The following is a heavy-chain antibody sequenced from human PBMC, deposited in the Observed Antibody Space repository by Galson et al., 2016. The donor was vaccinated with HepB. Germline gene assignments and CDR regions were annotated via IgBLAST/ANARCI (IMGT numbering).Heavy chain of an antibody. CDR2: ISAYNGNT. CDR1: GYTFASYG. Sequence: SVKVSCKASGYTFASYGISWVRQAPGQGLEWVGWISAYNGNTNYAQKLQGRVTMTTDTSTNTAHMELRSLRSDDTAVYYCARDWLVAVFDYWGQGTLVTVSS. J-gene: IGHJ4*02. CDR3: ARDWLVAVFDY. D-gene: IGHD6-19*01. V-gene: IGHV1-18*01.